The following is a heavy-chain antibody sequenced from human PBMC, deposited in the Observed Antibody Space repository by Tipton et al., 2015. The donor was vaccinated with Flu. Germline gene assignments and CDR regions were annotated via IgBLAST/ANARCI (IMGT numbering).Heavy chain of an antibody. V-gene: IGHV1-46*02. CDR2: IDPKTGGT. D-gene: IGHD2-15*01. CDR1: GYTFNTFY. CDR3: VRFSGGSALATFDV. J-gene: IGHJ3*01. Sequence: QLVQSGAEVKKPGASVNLSCKASGYTFNTFYLHWVRQAPGQGLEWLGVIDPKTGGTTYSEKLHGRVTMTTDSSTATVYMDLTSLRSEDTAIYYCVRFSGGSALATFDVWAQGTMVTVSS.